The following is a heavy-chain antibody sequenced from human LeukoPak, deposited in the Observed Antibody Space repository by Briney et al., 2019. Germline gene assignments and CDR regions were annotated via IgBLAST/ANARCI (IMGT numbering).Heavy chain of an antibody. CDR1: GFTFDDYA. CDR2: ISWNSGSI. J-gene: IGHJ4*02. Sequence: GGSLRLSCAASGFTFDDYAMHWVRQAPGKGLEWVSGISWNSGSIGYADSVKGRFTISRDNSKNTLYLQMNSLRAEDTAVYYCAKEGGFGVVTTFDYWGQGTLVTVSS. CDR3: AKEGGFGVVTTFDY. D-gene: IGHD3-3*01. V-gene: IGHV3-9*01.